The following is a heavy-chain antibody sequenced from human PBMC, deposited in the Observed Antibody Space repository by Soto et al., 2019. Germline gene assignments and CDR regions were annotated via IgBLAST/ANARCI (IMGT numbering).Heavy chain of an antibody. CDR1: GGNFNTYA. V-gene: IGHV1-69*01. D-gene: IGHD3-10*01. J-gene: IGHJ4*02. CDR2: IIPMFDIK. CDR3: AKEAGDH. Sequence: QLQLVQSGAEVKERGSSVKISCKTSGGNFNTYALTWVRQAPGQGLEWIGGIIPMFDIKNVAQRFQGRVTLNADDSMTTAYMEMTSLRSDDTAVYYCAKEAGDHWGQGTLVTVSS.